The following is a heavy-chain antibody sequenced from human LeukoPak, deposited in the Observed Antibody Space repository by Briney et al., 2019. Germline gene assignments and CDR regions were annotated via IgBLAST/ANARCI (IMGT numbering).Heavy chain of an antibody. CDR1: GYTLTELS. V-gene: IGHV1-24*01. Sequence: ASVKVSCKVSGYTLTELSMHWVRQAPGKGLEWMGGFDPEDGETIYAQKFQGRVTMTEDTSTDTAYMELSSLRSEDTAVYYCARGALQMNVLRFLEWSPHYYYGMDVWGQGTTVTVSS. D-gene: IGHD3-3*01. CDR2: FDPEDGET. CDR3: ARGALQMNVLRFLEWSPHYYYGMDV. J-gene: IGHJ6*02.